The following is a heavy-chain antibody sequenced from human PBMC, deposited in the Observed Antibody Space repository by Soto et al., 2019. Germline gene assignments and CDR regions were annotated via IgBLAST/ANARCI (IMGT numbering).Heavy chain of an antibody. J-gene: IGHJ5*02. D-gene: IGHD6-19*01. CDR3: AKRGIEVAGKYRWFDP. CDR1: GFTFNYYA. CDR2: ISASGGTT. Sequence: GGSLRLSCAASGFTFNYYAMTWVRQAPGKGLEWVSTISASGGTTYYADSVKGRFTISRDNSKNTLYLQMNSLRAEDTAVYYCAKRGIEVAGKYRWFDPWGQGTLVTVS. V-gene: IGHV3-23*01.